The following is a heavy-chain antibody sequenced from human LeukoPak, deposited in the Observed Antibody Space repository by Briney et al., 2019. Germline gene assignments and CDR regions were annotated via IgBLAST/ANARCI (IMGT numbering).Heavy chain of an antibody. CDR2: ANGGGDVT. V-gene: IGHV3-23*01. D-gene: IGHD1-26*01. Sequence: GGSLRLSCAASGFSFSTFAMSWVRQTPGKGLEWVSHANGGGDVTHYVDSVKGRFTISRDNSKNTLYLQMNSLRAEDTAVYYCAGGSYYEGGNYFDYWGQGTLVTVSS. CDR3: AGGSYYEGGNYFDY. J-gene: IGHJ4*02. CDR1: GFSFSTFA.